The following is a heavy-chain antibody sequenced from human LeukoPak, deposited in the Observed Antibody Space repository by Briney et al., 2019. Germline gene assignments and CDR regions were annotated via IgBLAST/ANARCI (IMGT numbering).Heavy chain of an antibody. J-gene: IGHJ5*02. V-gene: IGHV4-59*11. Sequence: SETLSLTCTVSGGPIRGHYWSWIRQPPGKGLEWIGYITYSGATNYNPSLKSRVTISVDTSKNQFSLKLSSVTAADTAVYYCVTEPGYCTGGRCYGGWFDPWGQGTLVTVSS. CDR2: ITYSGAT. CDR3: VTEPGYCTGGRCYGGWFDP. D-gene: IGHD2-15*01. CDR1: GGPIRGHY.